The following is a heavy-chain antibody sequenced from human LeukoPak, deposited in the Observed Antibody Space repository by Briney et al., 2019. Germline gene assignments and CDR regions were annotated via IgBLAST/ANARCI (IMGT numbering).Heavy chain of an antibody. V-gene: IGHV1-24*01. CDR2: FEPEDGET. CDR1: GNTLTELS. D-gene: IGHD2-21*02. Sequence: ASVKVSCKVSGNTLTELSMHWVRQAPGKGLEGMGGFEPEDGETIYAQKFQGRVTMTEDTSADTVYMELSSLRSEDAAVYYCATGDPFCSGDCYSPFDSWGQGTLVTVSS. CDR3: ATGDPFCSGDCYSPFDS. J-gene: IGHJ4*02.